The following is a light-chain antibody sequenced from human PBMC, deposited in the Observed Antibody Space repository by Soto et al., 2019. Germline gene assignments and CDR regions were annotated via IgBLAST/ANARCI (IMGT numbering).Light chain of an antibody. CDR1: SSDVGGYNY. V-gene: IGLV2-8*01. J-gene: IGLJ1*01. CDR2: EVS. CDR3: SSYAGNKNV. Sequence: QSVLTQPPSASGSPGQSVTISCTGTSSDVGGYNYVSWYQQHPGKAPKLVIYEVSKRPSGVPDRFSGSKSGNTASLTVSGLQAEDEADYYCSSYAGNKNVFGTGTKVTVL.